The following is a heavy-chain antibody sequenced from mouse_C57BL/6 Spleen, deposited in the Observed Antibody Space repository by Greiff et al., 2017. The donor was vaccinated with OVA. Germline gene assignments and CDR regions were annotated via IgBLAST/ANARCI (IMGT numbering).Heavy chain of an antibody. Sequence: QVQLKQPGAELVKPGASVKMSCKASGYTFTSYWITWVKQRPGQGLEWIGDIYPGSGSTNYNEKFKSKATLTVDTSSSTAYMQLSSLTSEDSAVYYCARRNIYYGNYEDAMDYWGQGTSVTVSS. D-gene: IGHD2-1*01. CDR1: GYTFTSYW. V-gene: IGHV1-55*01. CDR2: IYPGSGST. J-gene: IGHJ4*01. CDR3: ARRNIYYGNYEDAMDY.